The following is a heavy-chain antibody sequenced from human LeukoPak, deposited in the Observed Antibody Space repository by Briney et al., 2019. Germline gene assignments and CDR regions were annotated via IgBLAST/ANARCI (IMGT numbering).Heavy chain of an antibody. CDR1: GYTFTNYW. J-gene: IGHJ4*02. D-gene: IGHD6-19*01. Sequence: GESLKISCKSSGYTFTNYWISWVRQMPGKGLEWMGRIDPSDSYTNYSPAFQGHATISADKSFSTAYLQWSSLEASDTALYYCARRSGFHDYWGQGTLVTVSS. V-gene: IGHV5-10-1*01. CDR2: IDPSDSYT. CDR3: ARRSGFHDY.